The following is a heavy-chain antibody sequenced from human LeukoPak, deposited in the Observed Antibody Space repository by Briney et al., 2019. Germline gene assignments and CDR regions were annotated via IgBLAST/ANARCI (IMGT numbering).Heavy chain of an antibody. D-gene: IGHD3-16*01. J-gene: IGHJ4*02. CDR2: LSSSSRYI. Sequence: GRSLRLSCAASGFTFSSYGMHWVRQAPGKGLEWVSSLSSSSRYIYYADSVKGRFTISRDNAKNSLYLQMSSLRAEDTAVYYCAREGGGLHYFDYWGQGTLVTVSS. CDR1: GFTFSSYG. V-gene: IGHV3-21*01. CDR3: AREGGGLHYFDY.